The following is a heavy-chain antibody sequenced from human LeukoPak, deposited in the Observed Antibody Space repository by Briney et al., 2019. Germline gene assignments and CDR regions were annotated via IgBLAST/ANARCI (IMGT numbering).Heavy chain of an antibody. CDR3: ARDSPITIFGVVIPYWFDP. J-gene: IGHJ5*02. D-gene: IGHD3-3*01. Sequence: GGSLRLSCAASGFTFSSYWMSWVRQAPGSGLVWVSRINTDGSSTSYADSVKGRFTISRDNAKNTLYLQMNSLRAEDTAVYYCARDSPITIFGVVIPYWFDPWGQGTLVTVSS. V-gene: IGHV3-74*01. CDR2: INTDGSST. CDR1: GFTFSSYW.